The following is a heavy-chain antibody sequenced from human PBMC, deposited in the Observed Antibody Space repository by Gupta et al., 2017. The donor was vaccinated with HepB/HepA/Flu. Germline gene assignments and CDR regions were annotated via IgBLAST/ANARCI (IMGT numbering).Heavy chain of an antibody. CDR2: IFSSGHT. CDR3: ARDSEAFDF. CDR1: GESFSDYY. V-gene: IGHV4-4*07. Sequence: QVQLQASGPGLVKSSETLSLTCTVSGESFSDYYWSWVRQPAGKGLEWIGRIFSSGHTNYNPSLESRVTMSVDTSKNQVSLKLKFVTAADTAVYYCARDSEAFDFWGQGTVVTVTS. D-gene: IGHD3-10*01. J-gene: IGHJ3*01.